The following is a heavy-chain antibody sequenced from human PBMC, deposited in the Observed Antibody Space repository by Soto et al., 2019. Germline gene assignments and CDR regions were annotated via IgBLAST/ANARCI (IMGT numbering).Heavy chain of an antibody. J-gene: IGHJ3*02. CDR3: ARVRGDITMIVVALDAFDI. D-gene: IGHD3-22*01. Sequence: ASVKVSCKVSGYTLTELSMHWVRQAPGKGLEWMGGFDPEDGETIYAQKFQGRVTMTADTSTDTAYMELSSLRSEDTAVYYCARVRGDITMIVVALDAFDIWGQGTMVTVSS. V-gene: IGHV1-24*01. CDR2: FDPEDGET. CDR1: GYTLTELS.